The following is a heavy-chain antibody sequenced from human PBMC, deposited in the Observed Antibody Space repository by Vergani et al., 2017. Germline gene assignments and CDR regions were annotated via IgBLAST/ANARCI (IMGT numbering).Heavy chain of an antibody. Sequence: EVQLVESGGGLVKPGGSLRLSCAASGFTFSSYSMNWVRQAPGKGLEWVSYISSSSSTIYYADSVKGRFTISRDNAKNSLYLQMNSLRAEDTAVYYCARDLGATTYYYYYMDVWGKGTTVTVSS. CDR3: ARDLGATTYYYYYMDV. J-gene: IGHJ6*03. D-gene: IGHD1-26*01. V-gene: IGHV3-21*05. CDR1: GFTFSSYS. CDR2: ISSSSSTI.